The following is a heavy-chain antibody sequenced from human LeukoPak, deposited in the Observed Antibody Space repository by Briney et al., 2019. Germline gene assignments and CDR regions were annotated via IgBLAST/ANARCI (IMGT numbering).Heavy chain of an antibody. D-gene: IGHD1-26*01. CDR1: GVTFSSYG. V-gene: IGHV3-30*02. Sequence: GGSLRLSCGASGVTFSSYGMHWVRQAPGKGLEWVAFIRYDGSNEYYIDSVKGRFTLSRDNSKNTLYLQMNSLRAEDTAVYYCAKDSAVSGSYSDASHIWGQGTMVTVSS. CDR2: IRYDGSNE. CDR3: AKDSAVSGSYSDASHI. J-gene: IGHJ3*02.